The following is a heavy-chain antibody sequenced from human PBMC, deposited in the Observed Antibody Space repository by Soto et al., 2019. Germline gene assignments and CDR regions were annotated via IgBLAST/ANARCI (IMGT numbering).Heavy chain of an antibody. CDR2: IWYDGSNK. V-gene: IGHV3-33*01. CDR3: ARGDRLLWFGESIPPDAFDI. CDR1: GFTFSSYG. J-gene: IGHJ3*02. Sequence: QVQLVESGGGVVQPGRSLRLSCAASGFTFSSYGMHWVRQAPGKGLEWVAVIWYDGSNKYYADSVKGRFTISRDNSKNTLYLQMNSLRAEDTAVYYCARGDRLLWFGESIPPDAFDIWGQGTMVTVSS. D-gene: IGHD3-10*01.